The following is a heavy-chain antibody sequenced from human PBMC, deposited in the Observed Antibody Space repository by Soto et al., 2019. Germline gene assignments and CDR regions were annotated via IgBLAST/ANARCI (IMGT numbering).Heavy chain of an antibody. CDR2: IIPIFGTA. CDR1: GGTFSSYA. D-gene: IGHD2-15*01. V-gene: IGHV1-69*06. J-gene: IGHJ6*02. Sequence: SVKVSCKASGGTFSSYAISWVRQAPVQGLEWMGGIIPIFGTANYAQKFQGRVTITADKSTSTAYMELSSLRSEDTAVYYCASGRYCSGGSCHYYYYGMDVWGQGTTVTVSS. CDR3: ASGRYCSGGSCHYYYYGMDV.